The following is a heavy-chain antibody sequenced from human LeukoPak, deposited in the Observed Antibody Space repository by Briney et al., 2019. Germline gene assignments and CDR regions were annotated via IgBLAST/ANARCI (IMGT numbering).Heavy chain of an antibody. CDR3: AGHELYYYDSSGHNWFDP. CDR1: GGSFSGYY. J-gene: IGHJ5*02. Sequence: PSETLSLTCAVYGGSFSGYYWSWIRQPPGKGLEWFGEINHSGSSNYNPSLKSRVTISVDTSKNQFSLKLSSVTAADTAVYYCAGHELYYYDSSGHNWFDPWGQGTLVTVSS. CDR2: INHSGSS. V-gene: IGHV4-34*01. D-gene: IGHD3-22*01.